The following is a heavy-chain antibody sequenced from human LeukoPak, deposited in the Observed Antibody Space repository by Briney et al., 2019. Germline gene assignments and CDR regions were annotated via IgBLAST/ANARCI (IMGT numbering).Heavy chain of an antibody. CDR1: GFTFSGSA. CDR2: IRSKANSYAT. D-gene: IGHD4-23*01. Sequence: PGGSLKLSCAASGFTFSGSAMHWVRQASGKGLEWVGRIRSKANSYATAYAASVKGRFTISRDDSKNTAYLQMNSLRAEDTAVYYCATSRWNRFDYWGQGTLVTVSS. V-gene: IGHV3-73*01. CDR3: ATSRWNRFDY. J-gene: IGHJ4*02.